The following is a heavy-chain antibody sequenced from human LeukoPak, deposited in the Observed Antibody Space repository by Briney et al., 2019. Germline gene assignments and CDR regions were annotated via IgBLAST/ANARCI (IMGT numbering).Heavy chain of an antibody. Sequence: GGSLRLSCAASGFTFSNYTMNWVRQAPGKGLEWVSSISSSSSCIFYADSVKGRFTISRDNAKNSLYLQMNSLRAEDTAVYYCASSLLYRVFDYWGQGTLVTVSS. D-gene: IGHD1-1*01. CDR2: ISSSSSCI. J-gene: IGHJ4*02. CDR3: ASSLLYRVFDY. V-gene: IGHV3-21*01. CDR1: GFTFSNYT.